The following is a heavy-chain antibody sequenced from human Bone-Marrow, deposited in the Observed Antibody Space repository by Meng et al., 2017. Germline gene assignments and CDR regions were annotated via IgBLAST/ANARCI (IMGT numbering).Heavy chain of an antibody. V-gene: IGHV3-23*01. CDR3: ATVVQLLWFGVDY. Sequence: GESLKISCAASGFTFSSYATSRVRQAPGKGLEWVSAFSGSGGSTYYADSVKGRLTISRENPKNTLYLQMNSLRAADTTVCYCATVVQLLWFGVDYWGQGALVTVSS. CDR1: GFTFSSYA. CDR2: FSGSGGST. D-gene: IGHD3-10*01. J-gene: IGHJ4*02.